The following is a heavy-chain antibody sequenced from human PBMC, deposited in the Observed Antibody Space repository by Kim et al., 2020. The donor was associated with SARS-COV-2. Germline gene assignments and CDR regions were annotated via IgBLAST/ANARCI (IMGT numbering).Heavy chain of an antibody. CDR3: ARNVVVVPAAMNWFDP. Sequence: SETLSLTCTVSGGSISSYYWSWIRQPPGKGLEWIGYIYYSGSTNYNPSLKSRVTISVDTSKNQFSLKLSSVTAADTAVYYCARNVVVVPAAMNWFDPWGQGTLVTASS. CDR1: GGSISSYY. J-gene: IGHJ5*02. CDR2: IYYSGST. D-gene: IGHD2-2*01. V-gene: IGHV4-59*01.